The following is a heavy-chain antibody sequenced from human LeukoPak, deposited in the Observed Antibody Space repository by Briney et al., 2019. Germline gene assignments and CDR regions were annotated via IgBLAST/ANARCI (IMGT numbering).Heavy chain of an antibody. J-gene: IGHJ5*02. CDR3: ARSYYDVLTGNYMWLAP. Sequence: ASVKVPCKASGYRFTDYYIHWVRQAPGQGLEWMGWINVNSGDTYHSQKFQDRVTMTGDTSINTAYMELSRLRSDDTAVLYCARSYYDVLTGNYMWLAPWGQGTLVTVSS. D-gene: IGHD3-9*01. CDR2: INVNSGDT. V-gene: IGHV1-2*02. CDR1: GYRFTDYY.